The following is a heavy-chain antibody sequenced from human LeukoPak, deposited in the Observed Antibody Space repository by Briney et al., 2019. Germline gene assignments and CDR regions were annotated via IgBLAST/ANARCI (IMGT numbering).Heavy chain of an antibody. CDR3: AKDPATYYYDSSGYSYAFDI. CDR2: ISGSGGST. J-gene: IGHJ3*02. D-gene: IGHD3-22*01. Sequence: GGSLRLSCAASGFTFSSYAMSWVRQAPGKGLEWVSAISGSGGSTYYADSVKGRFTISRDNSKNTLYLQMNSLRAEDTAVYYCAKDPATYYYDSSGYSYAFDIWGQGTMVTVSS. CDR1: GFTFSSYA. V-gene: IGHV3-23*01.